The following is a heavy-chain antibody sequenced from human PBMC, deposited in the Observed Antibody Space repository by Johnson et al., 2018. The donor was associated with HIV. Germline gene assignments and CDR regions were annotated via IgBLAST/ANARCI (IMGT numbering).Heavy chain of an antibody. CDR1: GFTFSSYG. J-gene: IGHJ3*02. CDR2: IRYDGSNK. V-gene: IGHV3-30*02. Sequence: QEQLVESGGGVVQPGGSLRLSCAASGFTFSSYGMYWVRQAPGKGLEWVAFIRYDGSNKYYADSVKGRFTISRDNSKNTLYLQMNSLRAEDTAVYYCAYPREGSSWSNDAFDIWGQGTRVTVSS. CDR3: AYPREGSSWSNDAFDI. D-gene: IGHD6-13*01.